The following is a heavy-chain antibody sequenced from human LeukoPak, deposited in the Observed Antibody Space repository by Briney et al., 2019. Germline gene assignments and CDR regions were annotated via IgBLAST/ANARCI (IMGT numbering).Heavy chain of an antibody. CDR3: AKVPYSDYGSGRPPFMDV. Sequence: GGSLRLSCAASGFTFSNYAMSWVRQAPGRGLEWVATISDSGDSTYYADSVNGRFTISRDNSKKTLYLQMDSLRAEDTAIHYCAKVPYSDYGSGRPPFMDVWGQGTTVAVSS. D-gene: IGHD3-10*01. CDR1: GFTFSNYA. V-gene: IGHV3-23*01. J-gene: IGHJ6*02. CDR2: ISDSGDST.